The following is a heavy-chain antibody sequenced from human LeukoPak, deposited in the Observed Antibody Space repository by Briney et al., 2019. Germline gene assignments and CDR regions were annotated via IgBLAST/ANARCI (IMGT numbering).Heavy chain of an antibody. CDR1: GYSFTSYW. V-gene: IGHV5-51*01. D-gene: IGHD2-2*01. Sequence: GESLKISCKGPGYSFTSYWIGWVRQMPGKGLAWMGIIYPGDSDTRYSPSFQGQVTISADKSISTAYLQWSSLKASDTAMYYCARLSRYCSSTSCPFDYWGQGTLVTVSS. CDR3: ARLSRYCSSTSCPFDY. CDR2: IYPGDSDT. J-gene: IGHJ4*02.